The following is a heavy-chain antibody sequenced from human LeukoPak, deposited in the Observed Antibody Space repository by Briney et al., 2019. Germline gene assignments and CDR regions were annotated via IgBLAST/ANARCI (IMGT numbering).Heavy chain of an antibody. Sequence: SETLSLTCAVYGGSFSGYYWSWIRQPPGKGLEWIGEINHSGSTNYNPSLKSRVTISVDTSKNQFSLKLSSVTAADTAVYYCARGRRAVAATTGYYFDYWGQGTLVTASS. V-gene: IGHV4-34*01. CDR3: ARGRRAVAATTGYYFDY. CDR1: GGSFSGYY. CDR2: INHSGST. J-gene: IGHJ4*02. D-gene: IGHD6-19*01.